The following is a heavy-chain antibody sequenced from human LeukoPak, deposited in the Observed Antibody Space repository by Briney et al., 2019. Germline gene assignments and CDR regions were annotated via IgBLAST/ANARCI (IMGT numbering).Heavy chain of an antibody. CDR1: GFTFSSYS. Sequence: GGSLRLSCAASGFTFSSYSMNWVRQAPGKGLEWVSSISTSSSYTYYADSVKGRFTISRDNARNSLYLQMNSLRAEDTAVYYCARDRWLQSEDYYMDVWGKGTTVTISS. D-gene: IGHD5-24*01. CDR2: ISTSSSYT. CDR3: ARDRWLQSEDYYMDV. V-gene: IGHV3-21*01. J-gene: IGHJ6*03.